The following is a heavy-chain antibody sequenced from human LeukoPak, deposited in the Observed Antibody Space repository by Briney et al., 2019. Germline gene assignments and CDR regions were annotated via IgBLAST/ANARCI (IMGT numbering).Heavy chain of an antibody. V-gene: IGHV4-30-4*07. Sequence: SETLSLTCAVSGDSISSGGYSWSWIRQPPGKGLEWIGYIYYSGSAYYNPSPKSQVTISVDTSKNQFSLRLSSVTAADTAVYYCARNSYYFYMDVWGKGTTVTVSS. D-gene: IGHD1-7*01. CDR2: IYYSGSA. J-gene: IGHJ6*03. CDR1: GDSISSGGYS. CDR3: ARNSYYFYMDV.